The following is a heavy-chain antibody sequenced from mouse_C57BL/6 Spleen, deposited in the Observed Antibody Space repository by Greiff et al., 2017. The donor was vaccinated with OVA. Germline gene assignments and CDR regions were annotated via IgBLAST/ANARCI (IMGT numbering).Heavy chain of an antibody. D-gene: IGHD2-4*01. CDR3: ARGYYDYDGGGSWFAY. CDR2: INPSSGYT. V-gene: IGHV1-7*01. Sequence: VQLVESGAELAKPGASVKLSCKASGYTFTSYWMHWVKQRPGQGLEWIGYINPSSGYTKYNQKFKDKATLTADKSSSTAYMQLSSLTYEDSAVYYCARGYYDYDGGGSWFAYWGQGTLVTVSA. CDR1: GYTFTSYW. J-gene: IGHJ3*01.